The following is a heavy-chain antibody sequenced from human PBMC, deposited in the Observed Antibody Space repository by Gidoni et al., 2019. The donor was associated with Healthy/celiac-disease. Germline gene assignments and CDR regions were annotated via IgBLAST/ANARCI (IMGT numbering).Heavy chain of an antibody. CDR1: GYTFTSYA. Sequence: QVQLVQSGAEVKKPGASVKVSCKASGYTFTSYAMHWVRQAPGQRLEWMGWINAGNGNTKYSQKFQGRVTITRDTSASTAYMELSSLRSEDTAVYYCARAYCSSTSCYALHAFDIWGQGTMVTVSS. CDR3: ARAYCSSTSCYALHAFDI. D-gene: IGHD2-2*01. V-gene: IGHV1-3*01. J-gene: IGHJ3*02. CDR2: INAGNGNT.